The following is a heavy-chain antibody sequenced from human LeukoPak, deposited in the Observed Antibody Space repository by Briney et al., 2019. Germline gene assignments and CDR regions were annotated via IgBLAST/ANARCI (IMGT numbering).Heavy chain of an antibody. D-gene: IGHD2-15*01. CDR1: GFPFSSYW. J-gene: IGHJ6*02. CDR3: ARDHGGIYYYYYGMDV. CDR2: IKQDGSKK. V-gene: IGHV3-7*01. Sequence: GGSLRLSCVASGFPFSSYWMTWVRQAPGKGLEWVANIKQDGSKKSYVDSVKGRFTISRDNAKNSLYLQMNSLRAEDTAVYYCARDHGGIYYYYYGMDVWGQGTTVTVSS.